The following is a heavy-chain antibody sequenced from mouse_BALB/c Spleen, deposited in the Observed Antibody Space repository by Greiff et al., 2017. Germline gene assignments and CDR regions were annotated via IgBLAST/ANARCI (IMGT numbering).Heavy chain of an antibody. J-gene: IGHJ4*01. CDR1: GYTFTSYW. D-gene: IGHD2-2*01. Sequence: QVQLQQSGAELAKPGASVKMSCKASGYTFTSYWMHWVKQRPGQGLEWIGYINPSTGYTEYNQKFKDKATLTADKSSSTAYMQLSSLTSEDSAVYYCARGGLPYYYAMDYWGQGTSVTVSS. CDR3: ARGGLPYYYAMDY. CDR2: INPSTGYT. V-gene: IGHV1-7*01.